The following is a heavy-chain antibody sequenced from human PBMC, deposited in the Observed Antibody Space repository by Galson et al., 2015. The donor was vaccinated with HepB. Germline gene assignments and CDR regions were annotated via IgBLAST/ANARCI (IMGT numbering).Heavy chain of an antibody. J-gene: IGHJ4*02. D-gene: IGHD3-10*01. CDR1: GYTFTSYG. CDR3: ARDRGGVLWFGELLSLGY. CDR2: ISAYNGNT. V-gene: IGHV1-18*04. Sequence: SVKVSCKASGYTFTSYGISWVRQAPGQGLEWMGWISAYNGNTNYAQKLQGRVTMTTDTSTSTAYMELRSLRSEGTVGYYCARDRGGVLWFGELLSLGYWGQGTLVTVSS.